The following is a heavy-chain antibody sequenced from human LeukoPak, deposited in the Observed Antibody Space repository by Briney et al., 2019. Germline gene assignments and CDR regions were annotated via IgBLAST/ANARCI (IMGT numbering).Heavy chain of an antibody. CDR3: AREVDFGVVPNWFDP. J-gene: IGHJ5*02. V-gene: IGHV4-59*10. D-gene: IGHD3-3*01. CDR1: GGSFSGYY. Sequence: PSETLSLTCAVYGGSFSGYYWSWIRQPPGKGLEWIGRIYTSGSTNYNPSLKSRVTISVDTSKNQFSLKLSSVTAADTAVYYCAREVDFGVVPNWFDPWGQGTLVTVSS. CDR2: IYTSGST.